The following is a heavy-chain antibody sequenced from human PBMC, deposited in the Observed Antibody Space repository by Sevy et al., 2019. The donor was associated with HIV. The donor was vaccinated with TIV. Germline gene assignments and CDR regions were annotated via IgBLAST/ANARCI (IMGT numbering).Heavy chain of an antibody. CDR2: ITSNGVST. D-gene: IGHD3-10*01. CDR3: VKARGITQDFDN. CDR1: GFPFRDNI. J-gene: IGHJ4*02. Sequence: GGSLRLSCSASGFPFRDNIMAWVRQAPGKRLEHVSGITSNGVSTNYGVSVKGRFTISRDNAKNTMYLQMTSLRPEDTAVYYCVKARGITQDFDNWRQGTLVTVSS. V-gene: IGHV3-64D*06.